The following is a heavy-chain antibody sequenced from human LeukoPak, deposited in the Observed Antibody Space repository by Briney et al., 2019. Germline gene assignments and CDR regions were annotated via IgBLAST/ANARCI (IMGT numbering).Heavy chain of an antibody. CDR3: TRETIRFCSDTDCLQGEF. V-gene: IGHV4-38-2*02. D-gene: IGHD2-15*01. Sequence: KPSETLSLTCDVSGYSISRGYYWGWVRQSPGKGLEWIANIHHSGRTYYNPSLKSRVTISVGMSKNQISLKLTSVTAADTAVYHCTRETIRFCSDTDCLQGEFWGQGALVTVSS. J-gene: IGHJ4*02. CDR1: GYSISRGYY. CDR2: IHHSGRT.